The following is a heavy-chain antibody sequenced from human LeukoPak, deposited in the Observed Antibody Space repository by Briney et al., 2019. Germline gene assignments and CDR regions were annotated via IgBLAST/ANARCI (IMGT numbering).Heavy chain of an antibody. CDR2: IIPIFGTA. CDR1: GGTFISYA. D-gene: IGHD4-17*01. J-gene: IGHJ4*02. CDR3: ARGGRTVTPNIVYFDY. V-gene: IGHV1-69*05. Sequence: ASVKVSCKASGGTFISYAISWVRQAPGQGLEWMGGIIPIFGTANYAQKFQGRVTITTDESTSTAYMELSSLRSEDTAVYYCARGGRTVTPNIVYFDYWGQGTLVTVSS.